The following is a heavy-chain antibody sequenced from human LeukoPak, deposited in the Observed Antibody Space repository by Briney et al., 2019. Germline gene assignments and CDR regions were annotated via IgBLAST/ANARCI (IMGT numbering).Heavy chain of an antibody. J-gene: IGHJ5*02. CDR2: IHYTGST. D-gene: IGHD3-10*01. CDR1: GGSISSSSYY. V-gene: IGHV4-61*01. Sequence: SETLSLTCTVFGGSISSSSYYWSWIRQPPGKGLECIGYIHYTGSTNYNPSLKSRVTISVDTSKSQFSLKLSSVTAADTAIYYCARGGYYGSGNDFRFDPWGQGTLVTVSS. CDR3: ARGGYYGSGNDFRFDP.